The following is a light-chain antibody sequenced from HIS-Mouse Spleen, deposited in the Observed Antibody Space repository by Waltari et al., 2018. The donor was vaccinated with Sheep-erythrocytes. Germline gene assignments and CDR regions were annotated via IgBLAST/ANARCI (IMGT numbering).Light chain of an antibody. CDR2: DAS. Sequence: EIVLTQSPATLSLSPVERATLSCRASQSVSSYLAWYQQKPGQAPRLLIYDASNRATGSPARFSGSGSGTDFTLTISSLEPEDFAVYYCQQRSNWYTFGQGTKLEIK. CDR3: QQRSNWYT. V-gene: IGKV3-11*01. J-gene: IGKJ2*01. CDR1: QSVSSY.